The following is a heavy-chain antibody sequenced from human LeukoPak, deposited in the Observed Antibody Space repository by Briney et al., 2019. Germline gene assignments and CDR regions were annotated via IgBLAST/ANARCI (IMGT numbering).Heavy chain of an antibody. J-gene: IGHJ4*02. V-gene: IGHV3-9*01. CDR3: TKVTDWRTGFDY. CDR1: GFTFDGYG. CDR2: ITWNSDDM. D-gene: IGHD3-9*01. Sequence: GRSLRLSCAASGFTFDGYGMYWVRQAPGKGLEWVSGITWNSDDMAYADSVKGRFTISRDNAKNCLYLQMNSLRVEDTALYYWTKVTDWRTGFDYWGQGTLVTVSS.